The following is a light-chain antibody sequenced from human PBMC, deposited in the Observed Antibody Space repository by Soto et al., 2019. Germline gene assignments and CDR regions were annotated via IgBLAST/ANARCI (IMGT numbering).Light chain of an antibody. J-gene: IGKJ1*01. V-gene: IGKV3-20*01. CDR3: QQYGSSPWT. CDR2: GAS. CDR1: QSVSSN. Sequence: EIVMSQSPATVSVSQGERATLSCRASQSVSSNLAWYQQKPGQAHRLLIYGASSRATGIPDRFSGSGSGTDFTLTSSRLEPEDFAVYYCQQYGSSPWTFGQRTMVDI.